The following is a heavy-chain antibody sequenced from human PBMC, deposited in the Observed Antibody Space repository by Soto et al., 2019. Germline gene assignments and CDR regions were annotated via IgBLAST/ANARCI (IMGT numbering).Heavy chain of an antibody. CDR2: IYTSGST. V-gene: IGHV4-4*07. J-gene: IGHJ6*02. Sequence: LSLTCTGSGGSISSYYWSWIRQPAGKGLEWIGRIYTSGSTNYNPSLKSRVTMSVDTSKNQFSLKLSSVTAADTAVYYCARDGAMVRGVIIYYYYYGMDVWGQGTTVTVSS. D-gene: IGHD3-10*01. CDR1: GGSISSYY. CDR3: ARDGAMVRGVIIYYYYYGMDV.